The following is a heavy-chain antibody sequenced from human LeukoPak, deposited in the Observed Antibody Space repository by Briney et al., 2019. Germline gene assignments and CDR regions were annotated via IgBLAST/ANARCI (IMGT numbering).Heavy chain of an antibody. CDR3: ARGPSTMIVVGTPGYFDY. D-gene: IGHD3-22*01. Sequence: GGALRLSCAASGFTFSLYWMTWVRQHPGRGLEWVANIKQDGSEKFYLDSVKGRFTISKDNAKNAVYLQMNGLRAEDTAVYYCARGPSTMIVVGTPGYFDYWGQGTLVTVSS. V-gene: IGHV3-7*01. J-gene: IGHJ4*02. CDR2: IKQDGSEK. CDR1: GFTFSLYW.